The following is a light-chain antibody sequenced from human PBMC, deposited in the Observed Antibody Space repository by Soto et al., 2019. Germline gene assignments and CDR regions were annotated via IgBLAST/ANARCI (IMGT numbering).Light chain of an antibody. Sequence: EISMTHSPATLSVSPGERATLSCRSSQSVSSNLAWYQQKPGQAPRLLIYGASTRATGIPARFSGSGSGTEFTLTISSLQSEDFAVYYCQQYNNWPPITFGQGTRLEIK. V-gene: IGKV3-15*01. J-gene: IGKJ5*01. CDR1: QSVSSN. CDR3: QQYNNWPPIT. CDR2: GAS.